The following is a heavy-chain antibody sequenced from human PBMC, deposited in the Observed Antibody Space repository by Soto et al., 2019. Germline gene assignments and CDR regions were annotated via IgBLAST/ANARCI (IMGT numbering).Heavy chain of an antibody. CDR1: GGTFSSYA. Sequence: SVKVSCKASGGTFSSYAISWVRQAPGQGLEWMGGIIPIFGTANYAQKFQGRVTITADESTSTAYMELSSLRSEDTAVYYCATSTYYYDSSSYYFDYWGQGTLVTVSS. CDR3: ATSTYYYDSSSYYFDY. J-gene: IGHJ4*02. D-gene: IGHD3-22*01. CDR2: IIPIFGTA. V-gene: IGHV1-69*13.